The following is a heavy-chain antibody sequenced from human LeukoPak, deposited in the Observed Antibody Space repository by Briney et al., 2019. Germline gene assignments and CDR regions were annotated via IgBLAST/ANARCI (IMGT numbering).Heavy chain of an antibody. J-gene: IGHJ3*02. D-gene: IGHD3-10*01. V-gene: IGHV3-30-3*01. CDR2: ISYDGSNK. CDR3: ARSPEGDDAFDI. CDR1: GFTFSSYA. Sequence: GRSLRLSCAASGFTFSSYAMHWVRQAPGKGLEWVAVISYDGSNKYYADSVKGRFTISRDNSKNTLYLQMNSLRAEDTAVYYCARSPEGDDAFDIWGQGTMVTVSS.